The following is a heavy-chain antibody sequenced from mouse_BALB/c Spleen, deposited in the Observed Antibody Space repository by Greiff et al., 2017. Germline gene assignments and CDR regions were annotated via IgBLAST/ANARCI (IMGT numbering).Heavy chain of an antibody. CDR1: GFTFTDYY. Sequence: DVKLVESGGGLVQPGGSLRLSCATSGFTFTDYYMSWVRQPPGKALEWLGFIRNKANGYTTEYSASVKGRFTISRDNSQSILYLQMNTLRAEDSATYYCARDLITTGFAYWGQGTLVTVSA. V-gene: IGHV7-3*02. CDR3: ARDLITTGFAY. CDR2: IRNKANGYTT. J-gene: IGHJ3*01. D-gene: IGHD2-4*01.